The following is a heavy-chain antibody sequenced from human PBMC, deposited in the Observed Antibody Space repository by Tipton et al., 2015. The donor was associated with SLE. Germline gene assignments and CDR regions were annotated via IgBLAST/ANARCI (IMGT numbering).Heavy chain of an antibody. CDR2: IYSGGST. J-gene: IGHJ3*02. CDR1: GFTVSSNY. D-gene: IGHD3-22*01. Sequence: SLRLSCAASGFTVSSNYMSWVRQAPGKGLEWVSFIYSGGSTYYADPVKGRFTISRDNSKNTLYLQMNSLRPEDTAMYYCARSHLIVVAGAFDIWGRGTMVTVSS. CDR3: ARSHLIVVAGAFDI. V-gene: IGHV3-66*02.